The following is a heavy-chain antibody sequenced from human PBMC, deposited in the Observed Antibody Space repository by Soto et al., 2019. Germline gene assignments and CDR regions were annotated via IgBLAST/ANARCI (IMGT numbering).Heavy chain of an antibody. CDR2: ISVYSGNT. Sequence: ASVKVSCKASGYTFTSYGISWVRQAPGQGLEWMGWISVYSGNTKYAQELQGRVTMTTNTSTSTAYMELRSLRSDDSAVYYCGSTYYNPSLKSRVTISVDTSKNQFSLKLSSVTAADTAVYYCARDKWDSRGYSYGYDYYYYYYGMDVWGQGTTVTVSS. J-gene: IGHJ6*02. D-gene: IGHD2-21*02. V-gene: IGHV1-18*01. CDR1: GYTFTSYG. CDR3: GSTYYNPSLKSRVTISVDTSKNQFSLKLSSVTAADTAVYYCARDKWDSRGYSYGYDYYYYYYGMDV.